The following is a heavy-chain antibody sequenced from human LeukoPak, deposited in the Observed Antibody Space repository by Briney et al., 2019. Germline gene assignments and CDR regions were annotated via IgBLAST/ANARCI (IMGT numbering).Heavy chain of an antibody. CDR1: GFTFSSYA. D-gene: IGHD6-13*01. Sequence: GRSLRLSCAASGFTFSSYAMHWVRQAPGKGLEWVAVISYDGSNKYYADSVKGRFTISRDNSKNTLYLQMNSLRAEDTAVYYCARDSGIAAAGTVGWFDPWGQGTLVTVSS. CDR3: ARDSGIAAAGTVGWFDP. CDR2: ISYDGSNK. V-gene: IGHV3-30-3*01. J-gene: IGHJ5*02.